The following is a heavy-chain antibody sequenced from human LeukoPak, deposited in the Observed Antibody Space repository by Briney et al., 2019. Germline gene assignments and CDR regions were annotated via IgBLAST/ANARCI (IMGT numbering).Heavy chain of an antibody. D-gene: IGHD5-12*01. CDR3: TKAGGNSGYQCYFDN. V-gene: IGHV3-23*01. Sequence: PGGSLRLSCEASGFTFGYYAMGWVRKAPGKGLEWVSVIGGAGDLIYYAESVRGRFTISRDSCTNTLYLQMNDLRVEDTAVYYCTKAGGNSGYQCYFDNWGPGILVTVSS. J-gene: IGHJ4*02. CDR2: IGGAGDLI. CDR1: GFTFGYYA.